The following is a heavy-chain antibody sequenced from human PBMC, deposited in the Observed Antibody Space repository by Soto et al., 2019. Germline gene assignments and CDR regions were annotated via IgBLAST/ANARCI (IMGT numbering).Heavy chain of an antibody. D-gene: IGHD5-12*01. CDR2: ISSSSSYI. J-gene: IGHJ5*02. V-gene: IGHV3-21*01. CDR1: GFTFSSYS. Sequence: EVQLVESGGGLVKPGGSLRLSCAASGFTFSSYSMNWVRQAPGKGLEWVSSISSSSSYIYYADSVKGRFTISRDNAKNSQYLQMNSLRAEDTAVYYCARVSTGWLRMGTGGWFDPWGQGTLVTVSS. CDR3: ARVSTGWLRMGTGGWFDP.